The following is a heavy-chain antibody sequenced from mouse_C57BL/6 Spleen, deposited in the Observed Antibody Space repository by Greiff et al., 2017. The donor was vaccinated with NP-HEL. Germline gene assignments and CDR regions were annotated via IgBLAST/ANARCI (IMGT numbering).Heavy chain of an antibody. CDR2: IYPGDGDT. V-gene: IGHV1-80*01. CDR3: ARGGDYDEGRGYFDY. J-gene: IGHJ2*01. CDR1: GYAFSSYW. D-gene: IGHD2-4*01. Sequence: QVQLQQSGAELVKPGASVKISCKASGYAFSSYWMNWVKQRPGKGLEWIGQIYPGDGDTNYNGKFKGKATLTADKSSSSAYMQLSSLTSEDSAVYFCARGGDYDEGRGYFDYWGQGTTLTVSS.